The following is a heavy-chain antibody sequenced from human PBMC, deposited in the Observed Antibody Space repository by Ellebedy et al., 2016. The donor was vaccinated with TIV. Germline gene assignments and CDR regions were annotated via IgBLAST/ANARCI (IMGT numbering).Heavy chain of an antibody. V-gene: IGHV4-59*01. D-gene: IGHD1-26*01. CDR2: IYYRGST. CDR3: ARDPGGVVGGTFEI. CDR1: GDSISSSH. J-gene: IGHJ3*02. Sequence: MPSETLSLTCIVSGDSISSSHWSWIRQPPGKGLEWIAYIYYRGSTNYNPSLTSRVTISVDTSKNHFSLNLSSVTTADTAVYYCARDPGGVVGGTFEIWGQGTMVTVSS.